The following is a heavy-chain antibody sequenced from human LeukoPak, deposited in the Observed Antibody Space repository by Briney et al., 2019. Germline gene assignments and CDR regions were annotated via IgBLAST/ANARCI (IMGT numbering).Heavy chain of an antibody. CDR3: ARGDSSWYIDY. Sequence: SETLSFTCTVSGGSISSYYWSWIRQPPGKGLEWIGYIYYSGSTNYNPSLKSRVTISVDTSKNQFSLKLSSVTAADTAVYYCARGDSSWYIDYWGQGTLVTVSS. D-gene: IGHD6-13*01. CDR2: IYYSGST. CDR1: GGSISSYY. J-gene: IGHJ4*02. V-gene: IGHV4-59*01.